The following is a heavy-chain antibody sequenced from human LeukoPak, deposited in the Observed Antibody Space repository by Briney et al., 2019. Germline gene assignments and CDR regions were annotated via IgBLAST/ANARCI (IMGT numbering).Heavy chain of an antibody. J-gene: IGHJ4*02. V-gene: IGHV4-59*08. CDR2: IYYSGSA. CDR1: GGSFSGYY. D-gene: IGHD3-3*01. Sequence: PSETLSLTCAVYGGSFSGYYWIWIRQSPGKGLEWIGYIYYSGSASYNPSLKSRVSISVDTSKNQFSLTLSSVTAADTAMYYCARVIFYDFWSGYTDYWGQGTLVTVSS. CDR3: ARVIFYDFWSGYTDY.